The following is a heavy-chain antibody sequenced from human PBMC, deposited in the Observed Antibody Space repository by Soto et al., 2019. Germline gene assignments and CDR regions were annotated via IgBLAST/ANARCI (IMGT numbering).Heavy chain of an antibody. V-gene: IGHV3-7*01. CDR1: GFTFSYYW. D-gene: IGHD2-15*01. J-gene: IGHJ4*02. CDR3: SARYCSGGSCYTY. CDR2: IKQDGGET. Sequence: PGGSLRLSCAASGFTFSYYWMNWVRQAPGKGLEWVGNIKQDGGETYYVDSVKGRFTISRDNAKNSLYLQMNSLRAEDTAVYYCSARYCSGGSCYTYWGQGTLVTVSS.